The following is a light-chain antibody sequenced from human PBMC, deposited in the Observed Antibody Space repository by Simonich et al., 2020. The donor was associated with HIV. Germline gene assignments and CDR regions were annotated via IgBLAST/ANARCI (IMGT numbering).Light chain of an antibody. J-gene: IGLJ2*01. CDR3: CSYTSTSNVI. CDR1: SSNVGGYNY. V-gene: IGLV2-14*03. Sequence: QSALTQPASVSGSPGQSITISCTGTSSNVGGYNYVSWYQQHPGKAPKLMIYDVSNRPSGVPNRFSGSKSGNTASLTISGLQAEDEADYYCCSYTSTSNVIFGGGTKVTVL. CDR2: DVS.